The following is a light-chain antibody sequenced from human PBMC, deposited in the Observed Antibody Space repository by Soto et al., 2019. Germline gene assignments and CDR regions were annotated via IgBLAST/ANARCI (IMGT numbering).Light chain of an antibody. J-gene: IGLJ2*01. Sequence: ALTQPASVSGSPGQSLTISYTGTSSDVGGYNYVSWYQQHPGKAPKLMIYDVSNRPSGVSNRFSGSKSGNTASLTISGLQAEDEADYYCSSYTSSSTRVFGGGTKLTVL. CDR3: SSYTSSSTRV. CDR1: SSDVGGYNY. CDR2: DVS. V-gene: IGLV2-14*01.